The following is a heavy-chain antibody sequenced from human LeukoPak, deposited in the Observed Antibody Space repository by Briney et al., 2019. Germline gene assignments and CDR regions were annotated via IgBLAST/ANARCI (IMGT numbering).Heavy chain of an antibody. CDR3: ARDRAYGSGKYYFDY. CDR2: IYYSGTT. D-gene: IGHD3-10*01. CDR1: GASIDSYY. Sequence: SETLSLTCTISGASIDSYYWSWIRQPPGKGLEWIGYIYYSGTTNYNPSLKRRVTISVDTSKNQFSLKLSSVTAADTAVYYCARDRAYGSGKYYFDYWGQGTLVTVSS. J-gene: IGHJ4*02. V-gene: IGHV4-59*01.